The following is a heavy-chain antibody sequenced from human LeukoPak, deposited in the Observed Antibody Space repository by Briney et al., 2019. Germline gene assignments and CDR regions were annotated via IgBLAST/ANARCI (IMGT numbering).Heavy chain of an antibody. V-gene: IGHV3-48*02. D-gene: IGHD6-19*01. CDR1: GLTFSSYR. Sequence: GGSLRLSCAASGLTFSSYRMNWVRQAPGKGLEWVSYISSGSTTIYYADSVKGRFTISRDNAKNSLYLQMNSLRDEDTAVYYCARYDSGWYDYWGQGTLVTVSS. CDR2: ISSGSTTI. CDR3: ARYDSGWYDY. J-gene: IGHJ4*02.